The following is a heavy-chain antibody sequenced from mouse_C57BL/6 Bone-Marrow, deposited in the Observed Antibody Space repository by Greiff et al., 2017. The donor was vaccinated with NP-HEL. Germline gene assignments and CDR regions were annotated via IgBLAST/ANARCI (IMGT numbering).Heavy chain of an antibody. J-gene: IGHJ3*01. D-gene: IGHD2-1*01. V-gene: IGHV2-2*01. CDR3: ARSYGNYPSWFAY. Sequence: VKLVESGPGLVQPSQSLSITCTVSGFSLTSYGVHWVRQSPGKGPEWLGVIWSGGSTDYNAAFISRLSISKDNSKSQVFFKMNSLQAYDTAIYYCARSYGNYPSWFAYWGQGTLVTVSA. CDR2: IWSGGST. CDR1: GFSLTSYG.